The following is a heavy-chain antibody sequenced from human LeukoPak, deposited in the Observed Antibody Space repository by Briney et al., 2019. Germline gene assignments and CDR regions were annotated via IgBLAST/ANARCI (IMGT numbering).Heavy chain of an antibody. J-gene: IGHJ6*03. CDR3: AREITYYDFWSGYYGSGYYMDV. CDR2: IYHSGST. V-gene: IGHV4-38-2*02. D-gene: IGHD3-3*01. CDR1: GGSISSYY. Sequence: SETLSLTCTVSGGSISSYYWSWIRQPPGKGLEWIGSIYHSGSTYYNPSLKSRVTISVDTSKNQFSLKLSSVTAADTAVYYCAREITYYDFWSGYYGSGYYMDVWGKGTTVTVSS.